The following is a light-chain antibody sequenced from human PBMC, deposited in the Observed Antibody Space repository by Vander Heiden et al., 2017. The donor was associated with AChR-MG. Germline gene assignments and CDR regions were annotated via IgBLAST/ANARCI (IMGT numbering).Light chain of an antibody. CDR3: QQYNNLPLT. V-gene: IGKV1-33*01. CDR2: DAS. Sequence: DIQMTQSPSSLSASVGDRVTITCQASQDIYNYLNWYQQKPGKAPKLLIYDASFLETGVPSRFSGRGSGTDFTFTISSLQPEDIATYYCQQYNNLPLTFGQGTRLEIK. CDR1: QDIYNY. J-gene: IGKJ5*01.